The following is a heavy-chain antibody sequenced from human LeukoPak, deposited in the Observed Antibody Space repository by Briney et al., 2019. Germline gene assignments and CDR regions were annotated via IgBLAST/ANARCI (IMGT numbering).Heavy chain of an antibody. CDR1: GASVTDGAYH. Sequence: SETLSLTCTVSGASVTDGAYHWGWIRQHPGKGLEWIGYISDSGTTYYSPSLKSRVTISQDTSKNQFSLQLRSVTAADTAVYYCARRTPWLVSGTFDCWGQVTLVTVSS. CDR2: ISDSGTT. CDR3: ARRTPWLVSGTFDC. D-gene: IGHD6-19*01. J-gene: IGHJ4*02. V-gene: IGHV4-31*03.